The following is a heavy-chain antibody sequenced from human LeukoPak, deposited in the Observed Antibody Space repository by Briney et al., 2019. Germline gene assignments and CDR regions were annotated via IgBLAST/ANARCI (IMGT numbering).Heavy chain of an antibody. V-gene: IGHV1-2*02. D-gene: IGHD3-22*01. CDR2: INPNSGVT. J-gene: IGHJ6*02. CDR1: GGTFSSYA. Sequence: ASVKVSCKASGGTFSSYAISWVRQAPGQGLEWMGWINPNSGVTNSAQKFQGRVTMTRDTSISTAYMELSSLRSDDTAVYYCARDSYYYDTSGYYYPSYGMDVWGQGTTVTVSS. CDR3: ARDSYYYDTSGYYYPSYGMDV.